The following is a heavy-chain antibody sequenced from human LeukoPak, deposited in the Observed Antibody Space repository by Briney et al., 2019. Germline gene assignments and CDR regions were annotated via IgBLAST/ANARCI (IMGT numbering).Heavy chain of an antibody. CDR3: ARDRVGGSLGDY. D-gene: IGHD1-26*01. CDR2: IYSGST. V-gene: IGHV4-59*01. CDR1: GGSFSGYY. Sequence: PSETLSLTCAVYGGSFSGYYWSWIRQPPGKGLEWIGYIYSGSTNYNPSLKSRVTISVDTSKNQFSLKLSSVTAADTAVYYCARDRVGGSLGDYWGQGTLVTVSS. J-gene: IGHJ4*02.